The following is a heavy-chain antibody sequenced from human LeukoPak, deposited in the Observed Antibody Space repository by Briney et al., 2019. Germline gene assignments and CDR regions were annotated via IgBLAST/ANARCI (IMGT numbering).Heavy chain of an antibody. J-gene: IGHJ4*02. CDR3: SRGAAAGDY. CDR2: VYHSGTT. V-gene: IGHV4-59*01. Sequence: KPSETLSLTRTVSGGSFSDYYWSWIRQPPGKGLEWIGYVYHSGTTNYNPSLKSRVTISVDTSKNQFSLKLSSVTAADTAVYYCSRGAAAGDYWGQGTLVTVSS. CDR1: GGSFSDYY. D-gene: IGHD6-13*01.